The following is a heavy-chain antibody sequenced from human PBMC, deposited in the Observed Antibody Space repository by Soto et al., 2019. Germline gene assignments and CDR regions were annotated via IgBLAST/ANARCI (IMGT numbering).Heavy chain of an antibody. D-gene: IGHD6-13*01. J-gene: IGHJ6*02. V-gene: IGHV3-48*02. CDR2: ISSSSSNI. Sequence: GGSLRLSCAASGFTFSNYNMNWVRQAPGKGLEWISYISSSSSNIDYADSVKGRFTISRDNVKNSLYLQMNSLRDEDTAVYYCVRKAGYSSSYSMDVWGQGTTVTVSS. CDR3: VRKAGYSSSYSMDV. CDR1: GFTFSNYN.